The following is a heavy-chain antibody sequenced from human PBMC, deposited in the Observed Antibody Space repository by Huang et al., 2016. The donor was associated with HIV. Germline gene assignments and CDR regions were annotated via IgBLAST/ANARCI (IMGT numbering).Heavy chain of an antibody. V-gene: IGHV1-69*13. CDR1: EGTFSSYS. D-gene: IGHD5-18*01. Sequence: VQLIQSGAEVKKTGSSVRVPCRASEGTFSSYSIGWMRQAPGQGLEWSGGIIHILRTTTYAQKFPGRVSSAQDEATSTAYMDLNSLRSEDTAVYYCARAAVVNNQYFDYWGQGTLVTVSS. CDR2: IIHILRTT. J-gene: IGHJ4*02. CDR3: ARAAVVNNQYFDY.